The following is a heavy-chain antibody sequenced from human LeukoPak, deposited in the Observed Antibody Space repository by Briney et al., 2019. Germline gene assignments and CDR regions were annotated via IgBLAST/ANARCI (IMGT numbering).Heavy chain of an antibody. CDR2: IRYDGSNK. V-gene: IGHV3-30*02. Sequence: GGSLRLSCAASGFTFSSYGMHWVRQAPGKGLEWVAFIRYDGSNKYYADSVKGRFTISRDNSKNTLYLQMNSLRAEDTAVYYCAKEFTDYDQGPYMDVWGKGTTVTVSS. CDR1: GFTFSSYG. CDR3: AKEFTDYDQGPYMDV. D-gene: IGHD3-16*01. J-gene: IGHJ6*03.